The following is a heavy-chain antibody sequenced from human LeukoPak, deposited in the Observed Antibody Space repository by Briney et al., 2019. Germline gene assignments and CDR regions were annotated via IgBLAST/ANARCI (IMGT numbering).Heavy chain of an antibody. CDR3: ARENYYDSSGPDY. D-gene: IGHD3-22*01. CDR2: IYYSGST. J-gene: IGHJ4*02. CDR1: GGSISSGDYY. Sequence: SQTLSLTCTVSGGSISSGDYYWSWIRQPPGKGLEWIGYIYYSGSTYYNPSLKSRVTISVDTSKNQFSLKLSSVTAADTAVYYCARENYYDSSGPDYWGQGTLVTVSS. V-gene: IGHV4-30-4*08.